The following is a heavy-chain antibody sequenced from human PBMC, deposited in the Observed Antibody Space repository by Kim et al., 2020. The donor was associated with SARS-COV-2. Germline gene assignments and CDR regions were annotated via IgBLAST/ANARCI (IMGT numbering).Heavy chain of an antibody. Sequence: KGRFTSSRDNAKNSLYLQMNSLRAEDTAVYYCARVVPAAILMYYYYGMDVWGQGTTVTVSS. V-gene: IGHV3-48*03. D-gene: IGHD2-2*01. CDR3: ARVVPAAILMYYYYGMDV. J-gene: IGHJ6*02.